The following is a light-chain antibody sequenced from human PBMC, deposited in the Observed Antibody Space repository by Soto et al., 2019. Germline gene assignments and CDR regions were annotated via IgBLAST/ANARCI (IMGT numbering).Light chain of an antibody. Sequence: QSVVTQPPSASGTPGQRVTISCSGSNSNIGSNPVNWFQQLPGTAPKLLIHSNNQRPSGVPYRFTASKSGTSASLAIIGLQSEDEADDCCAAWDDCLSGLSVFGTGTKVTV. CDR3: AAWDDCLSGLSV. V-gene: IGLV1-44*01. CDR2: SNN. CDR1: NSNIGSNP. J-gene: IGLJ1*01.